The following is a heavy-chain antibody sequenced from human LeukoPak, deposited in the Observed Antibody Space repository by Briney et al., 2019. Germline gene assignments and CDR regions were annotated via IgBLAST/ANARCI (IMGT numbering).Heavy chain of an antibody. V-gene: IGHV4-59*08. J-gene: IGHJ4*02. Sequence: SETLSLTCTVSGGSISSYYWSWIRQPPGKGLEWIGYIYYSGSTNYNPSLKSRVTISVDTSKNQFSLKLSSVTAADTAVYYCATRRVGATRFDYWGQGTLVTVSS. CDR1: GGSISSYY. D-gene: IGHD1-26*01. CDR2: IYYSGST. CDR3: ATRRVGATRFDY.